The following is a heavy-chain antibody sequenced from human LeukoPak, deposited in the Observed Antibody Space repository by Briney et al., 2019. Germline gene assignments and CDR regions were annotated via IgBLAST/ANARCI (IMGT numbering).Heavy chain of an antibody. CDR2: IYHSGST. CDR3: ARGDGSGSCAFDI. CDR1: GGSISSGGYS. D-gene: IGHD3-10*01. V-gene: IGHV4-30-2*01. Sequence: PSETLSLTCAVSGGSISSGGYSWSWIRQPPGKGLEWIGYIYHSGSTYYSPSLKSRVTISVDRSKNQFSLKLSSVTAADTAVYYCARGDGSGSCAFDIWGQGTMVTVSS. J-gene: IGHJ3*02.